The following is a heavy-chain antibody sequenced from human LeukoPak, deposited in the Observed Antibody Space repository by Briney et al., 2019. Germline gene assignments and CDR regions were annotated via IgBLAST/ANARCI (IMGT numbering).Heavy chain of an antibody. CDR3: ATSWTYYYYYMDV. J-gene: IGHJ6*03. V-gene: IGHV3-23*01. Sequence: GGSLRLSCAASGFPFSSYGMSWSAKAPGKGLEWVSAISGTGDSTYYVDSVKGRFTISRDNSKNTLYLQMNSLRAEDTAVYYCATSWTYYYYYMDVWGKGTTVTISS. CDR2: ISGTGDST. D-gene: IGHD2-2*01. CDR1: GFPFSSYG.